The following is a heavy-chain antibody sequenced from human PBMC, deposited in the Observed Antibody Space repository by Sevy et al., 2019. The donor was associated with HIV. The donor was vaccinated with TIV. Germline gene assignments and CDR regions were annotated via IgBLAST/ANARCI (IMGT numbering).Heavy chain of an antibody. CDR1: GYIFTGYY. V-gene: IGHV1-2*02. J-gene: IGHJ6*03. CDR3: ARAGARGIFRVLTDNPYYYMDV. Sequence: ASVKVSCKASGYIFTGYYIHWVRQAPGQGLEWMGWINPDSGDTNSAQTFQVRDTMTRDTSIRTAYMELSWRTSDDTAVDYCARAGARGIFRVLTDNPYYYMDVWCKGTTLTVSS. CDR2: INPDSGDT. D-gene: IGHD3-3*02.